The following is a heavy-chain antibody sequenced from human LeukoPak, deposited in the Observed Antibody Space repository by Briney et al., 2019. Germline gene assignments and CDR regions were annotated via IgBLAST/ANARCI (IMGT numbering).Heavy chain of an antibody. CDR2: IYSGGST. CDR3: AREGYGTGGYFDY. V-gene: IGHV3-53*01. Sequence: GGSLRLSCAASGFTVSSNYMSWVRQAPRKGLEWVSVIYSGGSTYYADSVKGRFTISRDNSKNTLYLQMNSLRAEDTAVYYCAREGYGTGGYFDYWGQGTLVTVSS. J-gene: IGHJ4*02. D-gene: IGHD1-1*01. CDR1: GFTVSSNY.